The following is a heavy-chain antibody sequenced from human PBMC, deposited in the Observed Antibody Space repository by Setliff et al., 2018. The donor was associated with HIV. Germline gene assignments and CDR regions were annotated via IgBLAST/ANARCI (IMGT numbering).Heavy chain of an antibody. Sequence: PSETLSLTCAVYGGSFSGYYWGWIRQPPGKGLEWIGSISHSGITNYNPSLKSRVTISVDTSKNQFSLKLSSVTAADTAVYYCARDLGGSLVRGWFDPWGQGTLVTVSS. CDR2: ISHSGIT. J-gene: IGHJ5*02. D-gene: IGHD3-16*01. CDR3: ARDLGGSLVRGWFDP. CDR1: GGSFSGYY. V-gene: IGHV4-34*01.